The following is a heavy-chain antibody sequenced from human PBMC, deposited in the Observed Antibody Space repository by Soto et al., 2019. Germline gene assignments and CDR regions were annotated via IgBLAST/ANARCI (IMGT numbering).Heavy chain of an antibody. CDR3: ANVGYASVGVDEARYYFDY. D-gene: IGHD5-12*01. J-gene: IGHJ4*02. CDR2: ISGRGGGT. V-gene: IGHV3-23*01. CDR1: GFTFSTYA. Sequence: GGSLRLSCAASGFTFSTYAMSWVRQAPGKGLEWVSTISGRGGGTYYADSVKGRFTISRDISKNTLFLQMNSLRAEDTAVYYCANVGYASVGVDEARYYFDYWGQGTLVTVSS.